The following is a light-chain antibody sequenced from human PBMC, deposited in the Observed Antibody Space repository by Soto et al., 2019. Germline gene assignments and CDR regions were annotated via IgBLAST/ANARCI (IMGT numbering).Light chain of an antibody. CDR2: DAY. Sequence: ELVLTQSPATLSVSPGEGATLSCRASQGVGSTLAWYQQKPGRAPRLLIYDAYIRATGIPARFSGAGSGTEFTLTISRLQSDDFAVYYCQHYLTWPLAFGGGTRVEI. CDR3: QHYLTWPLA. CDR1: QGVGST. J-gene: IGKJ4*01. V-gene: IGKV3-15*01.